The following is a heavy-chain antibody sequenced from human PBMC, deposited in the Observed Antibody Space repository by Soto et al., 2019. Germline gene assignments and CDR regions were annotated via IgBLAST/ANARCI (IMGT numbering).Heavy chain of an antibody. D-gene: IGHD3-10*01. CDR1: GFIFNNYG. CDR3: AKDLKVSGSHYGTLNYYYGMDV. Sequence: QVQLVESGGGVVQPGGTLRLSCAASGFIFNNYGMQWVRQAPGRGLEWVAVIAYDGSLKYYVDSVKGRFTISRDNSKNTLYLKINSLRAEDTAVYYCAKDLKVSGSHYGTLNYYYGMDVWGQGTTVSVSS. V-gene: IGHV3-30*18. CDR2: IAYDGSLK. J-gene: IGHJ6*02.